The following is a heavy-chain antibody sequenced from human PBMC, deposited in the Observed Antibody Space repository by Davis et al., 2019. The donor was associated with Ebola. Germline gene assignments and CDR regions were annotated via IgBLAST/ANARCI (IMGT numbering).Heavy chain of an antibody. CDR1: GGSISSYY. V-gene: IGHV4-59*01. CDR3: AKIASWGDWYFDL. Sequence: MPSETLSLTCTVSGGSISSYYWSWIRQPPGKGLEWIGYIYYSGSTNYNPSLKSRVTISVDTSKNQVSLRLISVTAADTAVYYCAKIASWGDWYFDLWGRGTLVTVSS. D-gene: IGHD7-27*01. J-gene: IGHJ2*01. CDR2: IYYSGST.